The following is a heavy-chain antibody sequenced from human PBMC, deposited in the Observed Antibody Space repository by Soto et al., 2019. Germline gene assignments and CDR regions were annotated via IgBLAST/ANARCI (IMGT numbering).Heavy chain of an antibody. CDR2: IYYSGST. J-gene: IGHJ4*02. V-gene: IGHV4-31*03. CDR3: AREGEGEAAMVDY. Sequence: SETLSLTCTVSGGSIGSGGYYWSWIRQHPGKGLEWIGYIYYSGSTYYNPSLKSRVTISVDTSKNQFSLKLSSVTAADTAVYYCAREGEGEAAMVDYWGQGTLVTVSS. D-gene: IGHD5-18*01. CDR1: GGSIGSGGYY.